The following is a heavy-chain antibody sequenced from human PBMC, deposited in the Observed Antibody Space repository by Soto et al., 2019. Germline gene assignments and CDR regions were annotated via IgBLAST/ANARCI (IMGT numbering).Heavy chain of an antibody. D-gene: IGHD2-2*01. CDR2: ISAYNGNT. V-gene: IGHV1-18*01. J-gene: IGHJ5*02. CDR3: ARDMGRYFQLPKNWFDP. Sequence: GASVKVSCKASGYTFTSYGISWVRQAPGQGLEWMGWISAYNGNTNYAQKFQGRVTMTTDTSISTAYMELSRLRSDDTAVYYCARDMGRYFQLPKNWFDPWGQGTLVTVSS. CDR1: GYTFTSYG.